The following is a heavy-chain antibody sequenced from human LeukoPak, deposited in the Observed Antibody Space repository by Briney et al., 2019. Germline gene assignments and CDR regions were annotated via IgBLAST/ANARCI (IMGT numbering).Heavy chain of an antibody. CDR3: ARHRYYDSWIHTGAFDI. CDR2: IYYSGTT. V-gene: IGHV4-39*01. D-gene: IGHD3-3*01. J-gene: IGHJ3*02. Sequence: SETLSLTCTVTGDPITSRTYYWAWIRQPAGQGLEWIGTIYYSGTTYYNPSLKSRVTISLDTSSNQLSLGLTSVIAMDTAIYYCARHRYYDSWIHTGAFDIWGRGTTVTVSS. CDR1: GDPITSRTYY.